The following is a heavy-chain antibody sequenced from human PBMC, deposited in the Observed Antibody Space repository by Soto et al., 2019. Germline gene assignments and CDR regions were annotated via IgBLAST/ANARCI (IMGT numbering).Heavy chain of an antibody. D-gene: IGHD3-10*01. J-gene: IGHJ6*02. CDR2: IAFDGIYK. CDR3: VRGPIQLWPPYYYYGMDV. CDR1: GFTFSSYA. V-gene: IGHV3-30-3*01. Sequence: SGGSLRLSCAASGFTFSSYAMHWVRQAPGKGLEWVAVIAFDGIYKYYADSVKGRFTISRDNSKNTLYLQMSSLRADDTAVYYCVRGPIQLWPPYYYYGMDVWGQGTTVTVSS.